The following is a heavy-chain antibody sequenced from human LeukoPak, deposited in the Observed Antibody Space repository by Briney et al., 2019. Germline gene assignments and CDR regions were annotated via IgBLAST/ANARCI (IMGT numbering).Heavy chain of an antibody. CDR2: IKQDGSKK. D-gene: IGHD5-18*01. CDR1: GFPFSSYW. CDR3: ARVGYSYGQFDY. V-gene: IGHV3-7*01. J-gene: IGHJ4*02. Sequence: GRSLRLSCVASGFPFSSYWMTWVRQAPGKGLEWVANIKQDGSKKSYVDSVKGRFAISRDNAKNSLFLQMNTLRAEDTAVYYCARVGYSYGQFDYWGQGTLVTVSS.